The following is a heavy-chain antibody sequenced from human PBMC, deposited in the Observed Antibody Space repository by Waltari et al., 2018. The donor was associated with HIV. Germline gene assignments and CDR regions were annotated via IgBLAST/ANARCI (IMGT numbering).Heavy chain of an antibody. CDR1: GGTFSSYT. D-gene: IGHD3-22*01. CDR2: IIPSLGIA. V-gene: IGHV1-69*02. J-gene: IGHJ1*01. Sequence: QVQLVQSGAEVKKPGSSVKVSCKASGGTFSSYTISWVRQAPGQGLEWMGRIIPSLGIANNAQKFEDGVTITAGKSTSTADMELSSLRSEDTAVYYCARYYYDSSGYYSDAEYSQHWGQGTLVTVSS. CDR3: ARYYYDSSGYYSDAEYSQH.